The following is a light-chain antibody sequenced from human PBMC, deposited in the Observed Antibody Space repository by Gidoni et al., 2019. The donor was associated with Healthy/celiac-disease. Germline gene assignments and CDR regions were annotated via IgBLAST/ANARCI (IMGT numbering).Light chain of an antibody. CDR3: QQYDNLHSIT. V-gene: IGKV1-33*01. J-gene: IGKJ5*01. Sequence: DIQMTQSPSSLSASVGDRVTTTCQANQDISNYLNGYQQKPGKAPQLLIYDASNLETRVPSRFSGSGSGTDFTFTISSLQPEDIATYYCQQYDNLHSITFGQGTRLEIK. CDR2: DAS. CDR1: QDISNY.